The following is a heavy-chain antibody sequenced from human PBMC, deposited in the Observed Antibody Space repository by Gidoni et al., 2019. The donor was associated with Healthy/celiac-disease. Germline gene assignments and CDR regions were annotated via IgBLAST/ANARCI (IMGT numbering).Heavy chain of an antibody. V-gene: IGHV3-11*01. CDR1: GFTFSDYY. Sequence: QVQLVESGGGLVKPGGSLRLSCAASGFTFSDYYMSWIRQAPGKGLEWVSYISSSGSTIYYADSVKGRFTISRDNAKNSLYLQMNSLRAEDTAVYYCARDEYYYDSSGYSSDYYYGMDVWGQGTTVTVSS. J-gene: IGHJ6*02. D-gene: IGHD3-22*01. CDR3: ARDEYYYDSSGYSSDYYYGMDV. CDR2: ISSSGSTI.